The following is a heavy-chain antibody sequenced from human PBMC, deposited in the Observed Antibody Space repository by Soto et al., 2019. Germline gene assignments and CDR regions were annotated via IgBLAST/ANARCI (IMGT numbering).Heavy chain of an antibody. CDR3: ARGGVVAATPTPNPEYYFDY. J-gene: IGHJ4*02. V-gene: IGHV1-2*04. CDR2: INPNSGGT. D-gene: IGHD2-15*01. Sequence: VSVKVSCKASGYTFTGYYMHWVRQAPGQGLEWMGWINPNSGGTNYAQKFQGWVTMTRDTSISTAYMELSRLRSDDTAVYYCARGGVVAATPTPNPEYYFDYWGQGTLVTVSS. CDR1: GYTFTGYY.